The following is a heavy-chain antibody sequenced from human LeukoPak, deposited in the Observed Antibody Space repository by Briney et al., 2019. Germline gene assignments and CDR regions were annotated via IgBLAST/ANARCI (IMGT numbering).Heavy chain of an antibody. Sequence: GGSLRLSCAASGFTFSSYEMNWVRQAPGKGLEWVSYISSSGSTIYYADSVKGRFTISRDNSKNSLYLQMNSLRTEDTALYYCAKEKSPYYDFWSGYTGIDYWGQGTLVTVSS. CDR3: AKEKSPYYDFWSGYTGIDY. J-gene: IGHJ4*02. V-gene: IGHV3-48*03. CDR2: ISSSGSTI. D-gene: IGHD3-3*01. CDR1: GFTFSSYE.